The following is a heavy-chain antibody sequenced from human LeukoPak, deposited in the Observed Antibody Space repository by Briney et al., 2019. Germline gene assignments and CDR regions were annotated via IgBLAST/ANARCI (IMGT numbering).Heavy chain of an antibody. V-gene: IGHV3-48*02. D-gene: IGHD5-24*01. Sequence: GGSLRHSCAASGFTSCSYSTNWVRQAPGKGLEWVSYISSSSSTIYYADSVKGRFTIYRDNAKNSLYLQMNSLRDEDTAVYYCARADGYNCDYWGQGTLVTVSS. CDR3: ARADGYNCDY. J-gene: IGHJ4*02. CDR2: ISSSSSTI. CDR1: GFTSCSYS.